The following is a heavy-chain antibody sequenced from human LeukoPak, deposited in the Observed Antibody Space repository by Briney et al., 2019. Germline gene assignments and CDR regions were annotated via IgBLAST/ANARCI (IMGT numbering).Heavy chain of an antibody. CDR3: ARPSTYYYGSGRQSDAFDI. J-gene: IGHJ3*02. CDR2: IYYSGST. V-gene: IGHV4-39*01. Sequence: PSETLSLTCTVSGGSISSSSYYWGWIRQPPGKGLEWIGSIYYSGSTYYNPSLKSRVTISVDTSKNQFSLKLSSVTAADTAVYYCARPSTYYYGSGRQSDAFDIWGQGTMVTVSS. CDR1: GGSISSSSYY. D-gene: IGHD3-10*01.